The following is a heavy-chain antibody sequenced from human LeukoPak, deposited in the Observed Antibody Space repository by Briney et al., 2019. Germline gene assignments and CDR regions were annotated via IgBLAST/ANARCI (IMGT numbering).Heavy chain of an antibody. CDR3: ARERSGLNGMDV. CDR2: ISSSSTTI. D-gene: IGHD1-14*01. J-gene: IGHJ6*02. V-gene: IGHV3-48*01. Sequence: GGSLRLSCAASGLTFSTYSMNWVRQAPGKGLEWVSYISSSSTTIFYADSVKGRFTISRDNAKNSLYLQMNSLRAEDTAVYYCARERSGLNGMDVWGQGTTVTVSS. CDR1: GLTFSTYS.